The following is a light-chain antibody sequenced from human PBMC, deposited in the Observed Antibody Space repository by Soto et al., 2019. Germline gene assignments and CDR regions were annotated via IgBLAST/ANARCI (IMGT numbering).Light chain of an antibody. Sequence: DIQMTQSPSSLSASVGDRVTITCRASQSISSYLNWYQQKPGEAPKILIYAASTLQSGVPSRFSGHGSGPDFSLTISSLQPEDFVTYYCQQTFSAPVTFGQGTRLEIK. CDR3: QQTFSAPVT. V-gene: IGKV1-39*01. CDR2: AAS. CDR1: QSISSY. J-gene: IGKJ2*01.